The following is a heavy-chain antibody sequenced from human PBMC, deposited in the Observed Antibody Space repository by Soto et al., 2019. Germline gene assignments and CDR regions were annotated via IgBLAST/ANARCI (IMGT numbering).Heavy chain of an antibody. CDR1: GFTFSSYE. Sequence: GGSLRLSCASSGFTFSSYEMNWVRQAPGKGLEWVSYISSSGSTIYYADSVKGRFTISRDNAKNSLYLQMNSLRAEDTAVYYCARVRRVYYYYYGMDVWGQGTTVTVSS. D-gene: IGHD3-16*01. V-gene: IGHV3-48*03. J-gene: IGHJ6*02. CDR3: ARVRRVYYYYYGMDV. CDR2: ISSSGSTI.